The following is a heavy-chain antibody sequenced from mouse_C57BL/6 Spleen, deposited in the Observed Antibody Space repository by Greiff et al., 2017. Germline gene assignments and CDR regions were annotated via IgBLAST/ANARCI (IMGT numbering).Heavy chain of an antibody. CDR3: ARGAYSSYYFDY. CDR2: LYPGDGDT. J-gene: IGHJ2*01. V-gene: IGHV1-82*01. Sequence: QVQLKESGPELVKPGASVTISCKASGYAFSSSWMNWVKQRPGKGLEWIGRLYPGDGDTNYNGKFKGKATLTADKSSSTAYMQLSSLTSEDSAVYFCARGAYSSYYFDYWGQGTTLTVSS. CDR1: GYAFSSSW. D-gene: IGHD2-10*01.